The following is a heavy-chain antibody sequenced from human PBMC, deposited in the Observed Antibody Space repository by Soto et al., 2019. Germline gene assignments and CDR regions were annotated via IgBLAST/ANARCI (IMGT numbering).Heavy chain of an antibody. CDR2: IIPIFGTA. CDR1: GGTFSSYA. D-gene: IGHD3-3*01. CDR3: AARTGITIFGVVRDYYGMDV. V-gene: IGHV1-69*13. Sequence: ASVKVSCKASGGTFSSYAISWVRQAPGQGLEWMGGIIPIFGTANYAQKFQGRVTITADESTSTAYMELSSLRSEDTAVYYCAARTGITIFGVVRDYYGMDVWGQGTTVTVAS. J-gene: IGHJ6*02.